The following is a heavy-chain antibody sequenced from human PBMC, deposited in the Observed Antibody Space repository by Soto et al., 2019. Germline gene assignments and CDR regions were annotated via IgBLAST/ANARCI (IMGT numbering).Heavy chain of an antibody. CDR2: ITDSGGDA. V-gene: IGHV3-23*01. D-gene: IGHD2-15*01. Sequence: GGSLRLSCVASGIPFGSRAMSWVRQSPGEGLEWVSTITDSGGDAKYADSVRGRFNISRDNSKNTLYLQMSSLRAEDSAVYYCARGSTDSYPACRIFDFSGRGTLVTLSS. J-gene: IGHJ4*02. CDR3: ARGSTDSYPACRIFDF. CDR1: GIPFGSRA.